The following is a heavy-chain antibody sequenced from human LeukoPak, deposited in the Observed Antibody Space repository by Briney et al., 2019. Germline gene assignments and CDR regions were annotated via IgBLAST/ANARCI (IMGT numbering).Heavy chain of an antibody. J-gene: IGHJ4*02. CDR3: ARDLLDY. Sequence: PGGSLRLSCAASGFTFSSYLMSWVRQAPGKGLEWVANIKQDGSEKYYVDSVKGRFTISRDNAKNSLYLQMSSLRAEDTAVYYCARDLLDYWGQGTLVTVSS. V-gene: IGHV3-7*01. CDR1: GFTFSSYL. D-gene: IGHD5/OR15-5a*01. CDR2: IKQDGSEK.